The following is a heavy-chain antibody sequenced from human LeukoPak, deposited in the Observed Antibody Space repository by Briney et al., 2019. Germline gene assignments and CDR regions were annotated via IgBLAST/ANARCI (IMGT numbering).Heavy chain of an antibody. CDR1: GGTFSSYA. CDR3: AIAVVVVPAAIPANAPVDY. CDR2: IIPILGIA. V-gene: IGHV1-69*04. D-gene: IGHD2-2*01. Sequence: SVKVSCKASGGTFSSYAISWVRQAPGQGLEWMGRIIPILGIANYAQKFQGRVTITADKSTSTAYMELGSLRSEDTAVYYCAIAVVVVPAAIPANAPVDYWGQGTLVTVSS. J-gene: IGHJ4*02.